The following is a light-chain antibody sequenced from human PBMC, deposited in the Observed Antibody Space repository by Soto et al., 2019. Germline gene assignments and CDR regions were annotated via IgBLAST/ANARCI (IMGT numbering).Light chain of an antibody. CDR3: SSYTSTDTLV. J-gene: IGLJ3*02. CDR1: SSDVGYSNH. V-gene: IGLV2-14*01. CDR2: DVN. Sequence: QSAPTQPASVSGSPGQSITISCTGASSDVGYSNHVSWYQQHPGKVPKLIIYDVNNRPSGVSDRFSGSKSGNTASLTISGLQYEDDGDYYCSSYTSTDTLVFGGGTKVTVL.